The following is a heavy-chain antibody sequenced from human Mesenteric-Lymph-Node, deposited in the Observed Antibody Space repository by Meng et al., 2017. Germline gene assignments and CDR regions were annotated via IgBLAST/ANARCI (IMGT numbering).Heavy chain of an antibody. V-gene: IGHV4-34*01. CDR3: ARGRGYGDYGSLY. Sequence: WGPGLCKPSATLSLPCAVYGGSFSCYYWTWIRQPPGKGLEWIGEINHSGSTNYNPSLKSRVTISVDTSKNQFSLKLSSVTAADTAVYYCARGRGYGDYGSLYWGQGTLVTVSS. CDR2: INHSGST. D-gene: IGHD4-17*01. CDR1: GGSFSCYY. J-gene: IGHJ4*02.